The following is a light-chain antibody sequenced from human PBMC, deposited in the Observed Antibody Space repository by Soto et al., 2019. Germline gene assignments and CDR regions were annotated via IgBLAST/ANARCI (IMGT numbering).Light chain of an antibody. CDR3: QSYDTSLRGV. CDR2: GNS. J-gene: IGLJ2*01. CDR1: SSNIGAGFD. V-gene: IGLV1-40*01. Sequence: QSVLTQPPSMSGAPGQRVTISCTGSSSNIGAGFDVHWYQQLPGTAPKLLIYGNSNRPSGVPDRFSGSKSGTSASLAITGLRADDEADYYCQSYDTSLRGVFGGGTKLTVL.